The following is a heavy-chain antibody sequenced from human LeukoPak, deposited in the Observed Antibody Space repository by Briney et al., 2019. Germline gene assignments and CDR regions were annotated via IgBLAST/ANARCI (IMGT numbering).Heavy chain of an antibody. CDR3: ARGQGIATFDY. D-gene: IGHD6-13*01. CDR2: IYYSGST. CDR1: GGSISSYY. Sequence: SETLSLTCTVSGGSISSYYWSWIRQPPGKGLEWIGYIYYSGSTNYNPSLKSRVTISVDTSKNQFSLKLSSVTAADTAVYYCARGQGIATFDYWGQGTLVTVSS. V-gene: IGHV4-59*12. J-gene: IGHJ4*02.